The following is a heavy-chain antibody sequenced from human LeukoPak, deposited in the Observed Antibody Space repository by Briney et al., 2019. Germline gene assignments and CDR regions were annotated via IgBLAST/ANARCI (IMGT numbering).Heavy chain of an antibody. V-gene: IGHV1-2*06. J-gene: IGHJ5*02. CDR2: INPNSGGT. Sequence: GASVKVSCKASGYTFTDYYMHWVRQAPGQGLEWMGRINPNSGGTNYAQKFQGRVTMTRDTSISTAYMELSSLRSDDTAFYYCARAPPNSGSYYRLHSWFYPWGQGALVTVSS. CDR3: ARAPPNSGSYYRLHSWFYP. CDR1: GYTFTDYY. D-gene: IGHD3-10*01.